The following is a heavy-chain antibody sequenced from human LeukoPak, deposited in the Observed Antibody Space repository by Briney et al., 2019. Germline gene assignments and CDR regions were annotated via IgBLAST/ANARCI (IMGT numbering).Heavy chain of an antibody. V-gene: IGHV3-21*01. CDR3: ARDPQYCSGGSCHSFDY. CDR1: GFTFSTYS. J-gene: IGHJ4*02. Sequence: GGSLRLSCAASGFTFSTYSVNWVRQAPGKGLEWVSSIISSSSYIYYADSVKGRFTISRDNAKNSLYLQMNSLRAEDTAVYYCARDPQYCSGGSCHSFDYWGQGTLVTVSS. CDR2: IISSSSYI. D-gene: IGHD2-15*01.